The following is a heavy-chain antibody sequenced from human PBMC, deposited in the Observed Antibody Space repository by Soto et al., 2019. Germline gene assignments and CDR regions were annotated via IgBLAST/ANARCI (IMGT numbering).Heavy chain of an antibody. CDR2: ISGSGGST. D-gene: IGHD1-26*01. CDR3: AKDRVGGALWREALDY. Sequence: GGSLRLSCAASGFTFSSYAMSWVRQAPGKGLEWVSAISGSGGSTYYADSVKGRFTISRDNSKNTLYLQMNSLRAEDTAVYYCAKDRVGGALWREALDYWGQGTLVTVSS. V-gene: IGHV3-23*01. CDR1: GFTFSSYA. J-gene: IGHJ4*02.